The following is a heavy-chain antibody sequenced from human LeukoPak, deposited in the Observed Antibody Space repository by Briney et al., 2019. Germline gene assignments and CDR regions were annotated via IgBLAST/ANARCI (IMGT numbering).Heavy chain of an antibody. V-gene: IGHV3-9*01. D-gene: IGHD6-19*01. CDR3: AKGTLGAVTGSGDY. J-gene: IGHJ4*02. CDR2: ISWNSGSI. Sequence: GGSLRLSCAASVFTFDDYAMHWVRQAPGKGLEGVSGISWNSGSIGYADSVKGRFTISRDNAKNSLYLQMNSLRAEDTALYYCAKGTLGAVTGSGDYWGQGTLVTVSS. CDR1: VFTFDDYA.